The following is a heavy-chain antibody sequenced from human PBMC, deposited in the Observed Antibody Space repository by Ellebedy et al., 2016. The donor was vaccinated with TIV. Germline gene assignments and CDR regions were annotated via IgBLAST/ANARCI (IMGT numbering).Heavy chain of an antibody. Sequence: GESLKISXAASGFTFSDYYMSWIRQAPGKGLEWVSYISSSGSTIYYADSVKGRFTISRDNAKNSLYLQMNSLRDEDTAVYYCARDPIEYSGDGAFDIWGQGTMVTVSS. CDR1: GFTFSDYY. CDR3: ARDPIEYSGDGAFDI. J-gene: IGHJ3*02. D-gene: IGHD5-12*01. CDR2: ISSSGSTI. V-gene: IGHV3-11*04.